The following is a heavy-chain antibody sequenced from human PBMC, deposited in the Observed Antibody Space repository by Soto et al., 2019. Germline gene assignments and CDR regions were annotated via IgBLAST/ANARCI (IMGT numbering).Heavy chain of an antibody. J-gene: IGHJ4*02. V-gene: IGHV4-4*02. CDR3: ARAAMGGSSWPFDY. CDR2: IYHSGST. D-gene: IGHD6-13*01. CDR1: GGSISSSNW. Sequence: QVQLQESGPGLVKPSGTLSLTCAVSGGSISSSNWWSWVRQPPGKGLEWIGEIYHSGSTNYNPSLRRLVTISVDKSKNQSSLKLSSVTAADTAVYYGARAAMGGSSWPFDYWGQGTLVTVSS.